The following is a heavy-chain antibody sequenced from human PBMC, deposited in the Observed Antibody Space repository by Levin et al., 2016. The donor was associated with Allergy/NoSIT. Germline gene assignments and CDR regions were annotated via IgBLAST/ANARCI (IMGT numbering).Heavy chain of an antibody. D-gene: IGHD3-16*01. CDR3: ARQGGFDY. CDR2: IYYSGST. V-gene: IGHV4-39*01. Sequence: WIRQPPGKGLEWIGSIYYSGSTYYNPSLKSRVTISVDTSKNQFSLKLSSVTAADTVVYYCARQGGFDYWGQGTLVTVSS. J-gene: IGHJ4*02.